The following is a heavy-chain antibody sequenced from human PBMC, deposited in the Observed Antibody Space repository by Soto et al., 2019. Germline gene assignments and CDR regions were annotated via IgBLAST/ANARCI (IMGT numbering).Heavy chain of an antibody. CDR3: AKTFGDSYGYYVNWLDP. D-gene: IGHD3-22*01. J-gene: IGHJ5*02. V-gene: IGHV3-30*18. Sequence: AGGSLRLSCAASGFTFSSYGMHWVRQSPGKGLEWVAVISYDGNDEQYADSVKGRFTISRDNSKNTLYLVMNSLRAEDTAVYYCAKTFGDSYGYYVNWLDPWGQGALVTVAS. CDR2: ISYDGNDE. CDR1: GFTFSSYG.